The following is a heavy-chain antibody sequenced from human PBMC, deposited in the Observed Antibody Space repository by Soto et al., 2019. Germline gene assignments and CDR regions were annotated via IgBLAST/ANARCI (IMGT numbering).Heavy chain of an antibody. J-gene: IGHJ6*02. CDR1: GYSFTSYW. V-gene: IGHV5-10-1*01. D-gene: IGHD5-18*01. Sequence: GESLKISCKGSGYSFTSYWISWVRQMPGKGLEWMGRIDPSDSYTNYSPSFQGHVTISADKSISTAYLQWSSLKASDTAMYYCGGGGGDTAMDYYYYGMDVWGQGTTVTVSS. CDR3: GGGGGDTAMDYYYYGMDV. CDR2: IDPSDSYT.